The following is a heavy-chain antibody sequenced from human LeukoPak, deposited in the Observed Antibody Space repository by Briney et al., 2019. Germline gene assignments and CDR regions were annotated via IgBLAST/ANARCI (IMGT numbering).Heavy chain of an antibody. CDR3: ASQEAYYYYYGMDV. CDR2: IGTAGDT. J-gene: IGHJ6*04. Sequence: GGSLRLSCAASGFTFSSYDMHWVRQATGKGLEWVSAIGTAGDTYYPGSVKGRFTISRENAKNSLYLQMNSLRAEDTAVYYCASQEAYYYYYGMDVWGKGTTVTVSS. V-gene: IGHV3-13*01. CDR1: GFTFSSYD.